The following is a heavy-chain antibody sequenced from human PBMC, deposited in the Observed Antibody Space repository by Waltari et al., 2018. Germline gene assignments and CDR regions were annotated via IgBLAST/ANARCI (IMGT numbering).Heavy chain of an antibody. CDR1: GYTFTGYY. CDR3: ARRVGGLWSGYSGWFDP. J-gene: IGHJ5*02. V-gene: IGHV1-2*02. CDR2: INPNRGGK. D-gene: IGHD3-3*01. Sequence: QVQLVQSGAEVKKPGASVKVSCKASGYTFTGYYMHWVRQATGQGLEWMGWINPNRGGKNYAQKFQGRVTMTRDTSISTAYMELSRLRSDDTAVYYCARRVGGLWSGYSGWFDPWGQGTLVTVSS.